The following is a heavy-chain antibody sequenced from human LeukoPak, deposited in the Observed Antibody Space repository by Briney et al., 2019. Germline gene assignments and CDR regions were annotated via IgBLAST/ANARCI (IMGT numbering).Heavy chain of an antibody. V-gene: IGHV4-34*01. J-gene: IGHJ4*02. CDR1: GGSFSGYY. CDR3: ARGKWLVRLGY. CDR2: INHSGST. Sequence: NPSETLSLTCAVYGGSFSGYYWSWIRQPPGKGLEWIGEINHSGSTNYNPSLKSRVTISVDTSKNQFSLKLSSVTAADTAVYYCARGKWLVRLGYWGQGTLDTVSS. D-gene: IGHD6-19*01.